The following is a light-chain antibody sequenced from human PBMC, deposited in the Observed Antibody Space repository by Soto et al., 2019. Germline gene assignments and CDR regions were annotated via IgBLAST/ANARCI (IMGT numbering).Light chain of an antibody. CDR1: QNIESY. CDR2: DAS. V-gene: IGKV1-39*01. J-gene: IGKJ1*01. CDR3: QQSYSTPWT. Sequence: IQMTQTESFQTASVGDSVTITCRASQNIESYLNWYQQRPGKAPKLLIHDASSLQSGVPSRFSGSGSGTDFALTIYDLQPEDFATVYCQQSYSTPWTFGQGTKVDIK.